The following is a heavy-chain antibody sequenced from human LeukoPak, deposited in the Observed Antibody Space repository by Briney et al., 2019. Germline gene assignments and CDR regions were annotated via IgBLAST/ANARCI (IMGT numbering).Heavy chain of an antibody. CDR2: ISSSGSTI. V-gene: IGHV3-48*03. CDR3: AELGITMIGGV. J-gene: IGHJ6*04. D-gene: IGHD3-10*02. CDR1: GFTFSSYE. Sequence: GGSLRLSCAASGFTFSSYEMNWVRQAPGKGLEWVSYISSSGSTIYYADSVKGRFTISSDNAKNSLYLQMNSLRAEDTAVYYCAELGITMIGGVWGKGTTVTVSS.